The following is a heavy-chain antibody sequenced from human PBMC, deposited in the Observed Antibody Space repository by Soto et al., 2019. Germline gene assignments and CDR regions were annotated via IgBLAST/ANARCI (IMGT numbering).Heavy chain of an antibody. CDR3: ARDRAETGNYAALSIY. D-gene: IGHD1-7*01. V-gene: IGHV3-66*01. CDR1: GFTVSSNF. J-gene: IGHJ4*02. Sequence: EVQLVESGGGLVQPGGSLRLSCAASGFTVSSNFMTWVRQAPGKGLEWVSVIYTTGSTYYADSVKGRFTISRDNSKNTLFLQMNSLRAEDTAVYYCARDRAETGNYAALSIYWGQGTLVTVSS. CDR2: IYTTGST.